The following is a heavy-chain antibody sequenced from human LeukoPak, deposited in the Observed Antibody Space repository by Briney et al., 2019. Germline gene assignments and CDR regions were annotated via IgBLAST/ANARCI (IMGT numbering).Heavy chain of an antibody. CDR1: GGSISSYY. Sequence: SETLSLTCTVSGGSISSYYWSWIRQPPGKGLEWIGYIYYSGSTNYNPSLKSRVTISVDTSKNQFSLKLSSVTAADTAVYYCARVGPHGSRAIGFDYWRQGTLVTVSS. J-gene: IGHJ4*02. V-gene: IGHV4-59*01. CDR3: ARVGPHGSRAIGFDY. CDR2: IYYSGST. D-gene: IGHD5-24*01.